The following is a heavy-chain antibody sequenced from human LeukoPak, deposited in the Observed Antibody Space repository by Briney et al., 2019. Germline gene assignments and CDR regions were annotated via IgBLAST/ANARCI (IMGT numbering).Heavy chain of an antibody. CDR1: NYTFTSYG. J-gene: IGHJ4*02. CDR2: INAYNGDT. V-gene: IGHV1-18*01. CDR3: ARDGSGVWFDY. D-gene: IGHD3-10*01. Sequence: ASVKVSCKASNYTFTSYGISWVRQAPGQGLEWMAWINAYNGDTNYAQKLQGRVTLTTETSTSAAYMELRSLRSDDTAVYYCARDGSGVWFDYWGQGTLVTVSS.